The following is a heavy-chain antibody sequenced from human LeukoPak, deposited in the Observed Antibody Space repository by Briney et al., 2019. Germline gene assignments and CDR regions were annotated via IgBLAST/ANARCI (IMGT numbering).Heavy chain of an antibody. V-gene: IGHV1-2*02. D-gene: IGHD3-22*01. CDR3: ARESITMIVVVNEFDP. Sequence: ASVKVSCKASGYTFTGYYMHWVRQAPGQGLEWMGWINPNSGGTNYAQKFQGRATMTRDTSISTAYMELSRLRSDDTAVYYCARESITMIVVVNEFDPWGQGTLVTVSS. CDR2: INPNSGGT. CDR1: GYTFTGYY. J-gene: IGHJ5*02.